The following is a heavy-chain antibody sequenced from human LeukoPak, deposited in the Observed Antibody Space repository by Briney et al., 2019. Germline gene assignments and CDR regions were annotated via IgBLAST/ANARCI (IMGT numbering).Heavy chain of an antibody. D-gene: IGHD6-19*01. J-gene: IGHJ4*02. V-gene: IGHV4-34*01. Sequence: SETLSLTCAVYGGSFSGYYWSWIRQPPGKGLEWIGEINHSGSTNYNPSLKSRVTISVDTSKNQFSLKLSSVTAADTAVYYCARGGSGSSWYGYSSGWYPRRYFDYWGQGTLVTVSS. CDR2: INHSGST. CDR1: GGSFSGYY. CDR3: ARGGSGSSWYGYSSGWYPRRYFDY.